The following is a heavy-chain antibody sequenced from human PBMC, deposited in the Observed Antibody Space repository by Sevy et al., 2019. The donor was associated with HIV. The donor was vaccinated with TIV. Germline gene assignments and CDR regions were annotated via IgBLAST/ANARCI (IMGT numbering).Heavy chain of an antibody. Sequence: ASVKVSCKASGYTFTSCYIHWVRQAPGQGLEWMGIINLSGGSTSYAQTFQGRVTMTRDTSTNTVYMELSSLRSEDTAVYYCARESRDFDYWGQGTLVTVSS. CDR3: ARESRDFDY. CDR2: INLSGGST. CDR1: GYTFTSCY. V-gene: IGHV1-46*01. J-gene: IGHJ4*02.